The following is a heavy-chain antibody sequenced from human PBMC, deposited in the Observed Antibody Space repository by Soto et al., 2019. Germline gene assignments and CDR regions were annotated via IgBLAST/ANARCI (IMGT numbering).Heavy chain of an antibody. CDR1: GFTFGDYA. V-gene: IGHV3-49*05. D-gene: IGHD3-10*01. CDR2: IRSKAYGGTT. Sequence: KPGGSLRLSCTASGFTFGDYAMSWFRQAPGKGLEWVGFIRSKAYGGTTEYAASVKGRFTISRDDSKSIAYLQMNSLKTEDTAVYYCTRGWFGDPMYYYYGMDVWGQGTTVTVSS. CDR3: TRGWFGDPMYYYYGMDV. J-gene: IGHJ6*02.